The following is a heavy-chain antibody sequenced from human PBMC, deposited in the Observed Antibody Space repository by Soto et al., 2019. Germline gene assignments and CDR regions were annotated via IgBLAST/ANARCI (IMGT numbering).Heavy chain of an antibody. V-gene: IGHV5-51*01. D-gene: IGHD5-12*01. Sequence: PGESLKIACKASVYSFTYYWIGWVRQMPGKGLEWMGIIYPGDSDTTYSPSFQGQVTISADKSISTAYLHWSSLKASDTAMYYCARHRRDGYNRFDYWGQGTLVTVSS. CDR3: ARHRRDGYNRFDY. CDR2: IYPGDSDT. CDR1: VYSFTYYW. J-gene: IGHJ4*02.